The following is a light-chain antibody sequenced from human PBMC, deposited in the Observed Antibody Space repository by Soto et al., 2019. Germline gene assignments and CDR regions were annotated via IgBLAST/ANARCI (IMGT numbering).Light chain of an antibody. J-gene: IGKJ2*01. CDR3: MQGTQWPYT. Sequence: DVVMTQSPLSLPVTLGQPASISCRSSQSLVYSNGNTYLTWFQQRPGQSPRRLIYKVSNRDSGVPDRFSGSWSGTDFTLEISRVEAEDVGLYYCMQGTQWPYTFGQGTKLEIK. V-gene: IGKV2-30*01. CDR2: KVS. CDR1: QSLVYSNGNTY.